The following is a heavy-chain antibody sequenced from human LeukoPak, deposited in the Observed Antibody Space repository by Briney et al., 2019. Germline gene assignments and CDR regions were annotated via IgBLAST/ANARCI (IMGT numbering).Heavy chain of an antibody. CDR1: GFTFSSYA. V-gene: IGHV3-64D*06. CDR2: ISSNRGST. CDR3: VKGIVVVTARAFDY. D-gene: IGHD2-21*02. Sequence: GGSLRLSCSASGFTFSSYAMHWVRQARGKGLEYVSAISSNRGSTYYADSVKGRFTISRDNSKNTLYLQMSSLRPEDTAVYYCVKGIVVVTARAFDYWGQGTLVTVSS. J-gene: IGHJ4*02.